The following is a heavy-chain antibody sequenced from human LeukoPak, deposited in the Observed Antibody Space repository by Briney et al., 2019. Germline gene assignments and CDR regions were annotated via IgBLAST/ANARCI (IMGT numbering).Heavy chain of an antibody. V-gene: IGHV1-18*01. J-gene: IGHJ4*02. CDR2: ISAYSGNT. CDR1: GYTFTSYG. D-gene: IGHD3-22*01. Sequence: ASVKVSCKASGYTFTSYGISWVRQAPGQGLEWMGWISAYSGNTNYAQKLQGRVTMTTDTSTSTAYMELRSLRSDDTAVYYCARAPPYYYDSSGFPDYWGQGTLVTVSS. CDR3: ARAPPYYYDSSGFPDY.